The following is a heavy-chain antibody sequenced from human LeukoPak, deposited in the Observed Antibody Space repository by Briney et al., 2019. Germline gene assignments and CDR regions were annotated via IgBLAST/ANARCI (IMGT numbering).Heavy chain of an antibody. V-gene: IGHV4-39*07. CDR3: ARVAYYDFWSGGLYAFDI. J-gene: IGHJ3*02. D-gene: IGHD3-3*01. CDR2: IYYSGST. Sequence: SETLSLTCTVSGGSISSSTYSWGWIRQPPGKGLEWIGSIYYSGSTYDNPSLKSRVTISVDTSKNQFSLKLSSVTAADTAVYYCARVAYYDFWSGGLYAFDIWGQGTMVTVSS. CDR1: GGSISSSTYS.